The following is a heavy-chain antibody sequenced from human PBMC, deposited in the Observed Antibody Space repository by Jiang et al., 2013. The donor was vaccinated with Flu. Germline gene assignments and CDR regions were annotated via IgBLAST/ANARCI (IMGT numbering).Heavy chain of an antibody. CDR1: GGSISSGGYY. CDR2: IYYSGYT. V-gene: IGHV4-31*01. CDR3: ARYSSSSDFDY. J-gene: IGHJ4*02. D-gene: IGHD6-6*01. Sequence: TCTVSGGSISSGGYYWSWIRQHPGKGLEWIGYIYYSGYTYYNPSLKSLVTMSVDTSKNQFSLKLSSVTAADTAVYYCARYSSSSDFDYWGQGTLVIVSS.